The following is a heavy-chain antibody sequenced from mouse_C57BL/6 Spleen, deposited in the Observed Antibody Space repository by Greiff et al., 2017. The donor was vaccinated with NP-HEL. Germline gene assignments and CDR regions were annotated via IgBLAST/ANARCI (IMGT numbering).Heavy chain of an antibody. CDR3: ARYPNWGLDY. V-gene: IGHV7-3*01. J-gene: IGHJ2*01. CDR1: GFTFTDYY. CDR2: IRNKANGYKT. Sequence: EVMLVESGGGLVQPGGSLSLSCAASGFTFTDYYMSWVRQPPGKALEWLGFIRNKANGYKTEYSASVKGRFTISRDNTQSILYLQVNALRAEDSATYYCARYPNWGLDYWGQGTTLTVSS. D-gene: IGHD4-1*01.